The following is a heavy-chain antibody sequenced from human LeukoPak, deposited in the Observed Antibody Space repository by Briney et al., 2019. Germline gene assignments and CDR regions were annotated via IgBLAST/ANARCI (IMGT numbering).Heavy chain of an antibody. Sequence: GGSLRLSCAASGFSFSSYTMTWVRQAPGKGLEWVSVISSSTTDIYYADSVKGRFTISRDNPKDSLYLQMNSLRAEDTAVYYCARVNAAFDYWGLGIPVTVSS. J-gene: IGHJ4*02. CDR1: GFSFSSYT. CDR2: ISSSTTDI. V-gene: IGHV3-21*01. CDR3: ARVNAAFDY. D-gene: IGHD2-15*01.